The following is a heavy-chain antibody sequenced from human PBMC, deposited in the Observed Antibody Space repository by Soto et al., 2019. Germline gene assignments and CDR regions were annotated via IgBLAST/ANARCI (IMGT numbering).Heavy chain of an antibody. CDR3: ARRRSSGWYAPYYYYGMDV. V-gene: IGHV4-34*01. CDR1: GGSFSGYY. D-gene: IGHD6-19*01. Sequence: TSETLSLTCAVYGGSFSGYYWSWIRQPPGKGLEWIGEINHSGSTNYNPSLKSRVTISVDTSKNQFSLKLSSVTAADTAVYYCARRRSSGWYAPYYYYGMDVWGQGATVTVSS. CDR2: INHSGST. J-gene: IGHJ6*02.